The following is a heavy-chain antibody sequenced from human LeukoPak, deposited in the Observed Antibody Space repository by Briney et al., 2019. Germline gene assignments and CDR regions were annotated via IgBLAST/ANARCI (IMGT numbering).Heavy chain of an antibody. Sequence: GAPLLISCKGSGYSITSYWNGWVRQLPGKGLEWMGIIYPGDSDTRYSPSFQGQVTISADKSTSTAYLQWSSLKASDTAMYYCATRGYDCWSGLNYYYYMDVWGKGTTVTVSS. CDR2: IYPGDSDT. D-gene: IGHD3-3*01. J-gene: IGHJ6*03. CDR3: ATRGYDCWSGLNYYYYMDV. V-gene: IGHV5-51*01. CDR1: GYSITSYW.